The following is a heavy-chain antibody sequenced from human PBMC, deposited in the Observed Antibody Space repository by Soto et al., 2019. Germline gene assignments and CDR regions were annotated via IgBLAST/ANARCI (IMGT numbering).Heavy chain of an antibody. J-gene: IGHJ6*02. CDR3: AVPAASVAGASGSYYYYGTDV. CDR2: IYYSGSP. CDR1: GGSISSSSYY. Sequence: SETLSLTCTVSGGSISSSSYYWGWIRQPPGKGLEWIGYIYYSGSPYYNPSLKSRVTISVDTSKNQFSLKLSSVTAADTAVYYCAVPAASVAGASGSYYYYGTDVWGQGTTVTVSS. D-gene: IGHD6-19*01. V-gene: IGHV4-39*01.